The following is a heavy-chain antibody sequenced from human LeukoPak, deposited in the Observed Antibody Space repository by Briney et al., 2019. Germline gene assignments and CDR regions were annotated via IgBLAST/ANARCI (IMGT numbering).Heavy chain of an antibody. CDR1: GYTFTSYY. J-gene: IGHJ5*02. V-gene: IGHV1-2*02. Sequence: ASVKVSCKASGYTFTSYYMHWVRQAPGQGLEWMGWINPNSGGTKYAQKFQGRVTMTRDTSISTTYMELSRLRSDDTAVYYCARAGTTDWFDPWGQGTLVTVSS. D-gene: IGHD1-14*01. CDR3: ARAGTTDWFDP. CDR2: INPNSGGT.